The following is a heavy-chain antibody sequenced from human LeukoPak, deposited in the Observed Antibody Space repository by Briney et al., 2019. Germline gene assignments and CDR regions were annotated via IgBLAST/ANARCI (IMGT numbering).Heavy chain of an antibody. J-gene: IGHJ2*01. CDR1: GGSISSGGYY. CDR3: AREAAGLRYYDFWSGPRYFDL. D-gene: IGHD3-3*01. Sequence: SETLSLTCTVSGGSISSGGYYWSWIRQPPGKGLEWIGYIYHSGSTNYNPSLKSRVTMSVDTSKNQFSLKLSSVTAADTAVYYCAREAAGLRYYDFWSGPRYFDLWGRGTLVTVSS. V-gene: IGHV4-61*08. CDR2: IYHSGST.